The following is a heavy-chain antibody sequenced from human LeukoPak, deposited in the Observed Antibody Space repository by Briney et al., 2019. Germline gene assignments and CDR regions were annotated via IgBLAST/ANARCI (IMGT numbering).Heavy chain of an antibody. V-gene: IGHV5-51*01. D-gene: IGHD2-2*02. CDR1: GYSFTSYW. Sequence: GEPLKISCKGSGYSFTSYWIGWVRQMPGKGLEWMGIIYPGDSDTRYSPSFQGQVTISADKSISTAYLQWSSLKASDTAMYYCARSLGYCSSTSCYTNWFDPWGQGTLVTVSS. CDR2: IYPGDSDT. J-gene: IGHJ5*02. CDR3: ARSLGYCSSTSCYTNWFDP.